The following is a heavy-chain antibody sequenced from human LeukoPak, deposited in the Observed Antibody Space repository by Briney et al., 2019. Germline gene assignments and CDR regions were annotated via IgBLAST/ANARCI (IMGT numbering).Heavy chain of an antibody. J-gene: IGHJ4*02. V-gene: IGHV4-59*01. CDR1: GGSISSYY. CDR3: ARVGHYYDSSGYYLSRYYFDY. D-gene: IGHD3-22*01. CDR2: IYYSGST. Sequence: SETLSLTCTVSGGSISSYYWSWIRQPPGKGLEWIGYIYYSGSTNYNPSLKSRVTISVDTSKNQFSLKLSSVTAADTAVYYCARVGHYYDSSGYYLSRYYFDYWGQGTLVTVSS.